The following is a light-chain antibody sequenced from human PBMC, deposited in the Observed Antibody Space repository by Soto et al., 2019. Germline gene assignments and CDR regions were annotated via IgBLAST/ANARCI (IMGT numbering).Light chain of an antibody. CDR2: GNT. J-gene: IGLJ2*01. CDR1: SSNIGANYD. Sequence: QSALTQPPSVSGAPGQRVTISCTGTSSNIGANYDVHWYQQLPGTAPKLLIYGNTNRPSGVPDRFSGSKSGNSASLAITGLQAEDEADYYCQSYDTSLSGVVFGGGTQLTVL. V-gene: IGLV1-40*01. CDR3: QSYDTSLSGVV.